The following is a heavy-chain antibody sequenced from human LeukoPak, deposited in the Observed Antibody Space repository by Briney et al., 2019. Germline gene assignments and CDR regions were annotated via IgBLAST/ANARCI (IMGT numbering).Heavy chain of an antibody. V-gene: IGHV4-59*01. D-gene: IGHD2-2*01. CDR1: GGSISSYY. J-gene: IGHJ6*02. CDR3: ARGYFSCSSTSCSNYGMDV. Sequence: SETLSLTCTVSGGSISSYYWSWIRQPPGKGLEWIGYIYYRGSTNYNPSLKSRVTISVDTSKNQFSLKLSSVTAADTAVYYCARGYFSCSSTSCSNYGMDVWGQGTTVTVSS. CDR2: IYYRGST.